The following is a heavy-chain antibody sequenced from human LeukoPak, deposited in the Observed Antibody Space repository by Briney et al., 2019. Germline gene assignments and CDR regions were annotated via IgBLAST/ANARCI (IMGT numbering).Heavy chain of an antibody. V-gene: IGHV4-4*09. CDR1: GGPISSYY. Sequence: SETLSLTCTVSGGPISSYYWSWIRQPPGKGLEWIGYIYTSGSTNYNPSLKSRVTISVDTSKNQFSLKLSSVTAADTAVYYCARSPPYYYYMDVWGKGTPVTVSS. CDR2: IYTSGST. J-gene: IGHJ6*03. CDR3: ARSPPYYYYMDV.